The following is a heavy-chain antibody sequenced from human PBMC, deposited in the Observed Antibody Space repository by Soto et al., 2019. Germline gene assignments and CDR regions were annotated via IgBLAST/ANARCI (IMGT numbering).Heavy chain of an antibody. CDR3: AVAEKSRDLRYYYYGMDV. CDR2: IYYSGST. CDR1: GGSVSSGSYY. J-gene: IGHJ6*02. V-gene: IGHV4-61*01. D-gene: IGHD5-12*01. Sequence: SETLSLTCTVSGGSVSSGSYYWSWIRQPPGKGLEWIGYIYYSGSTNYNPSLKSRVTISVDTSKNQFSLKLSSVTAADTAVYYCAVAEKSRDLRYYYYGMDVWGQGTTVTVSS.